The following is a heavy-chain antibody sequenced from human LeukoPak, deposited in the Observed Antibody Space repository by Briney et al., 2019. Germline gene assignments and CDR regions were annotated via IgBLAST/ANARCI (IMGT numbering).Heavy chain of an antibody. Sequence: GGSLRLSCAVSGFTVSSNYMSWVRQAPGKGLEGVSLIYSGGNTYYADSVKGRFTISRDNFKNTLYLQMNSLRAEDTAVYYCARRGDDYGSPFDYWGQGTLVTVSS. D-gene: IGHD4/OR15-4a*01. CDR3: ARRGDDYGSPFDY. CDR2: IYSGGNT. V-gene: IGHV3-53*01. J-gene: IGHJ4*02. CDR1: GFTVSSNY.